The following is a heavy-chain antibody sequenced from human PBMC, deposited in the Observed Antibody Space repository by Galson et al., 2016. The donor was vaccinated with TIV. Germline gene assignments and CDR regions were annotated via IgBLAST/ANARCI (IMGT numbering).Heavy chain of an antibody. CDR2: IDWDDDR. Sequence: PALVKPTQTLTLTCTFSGFSLNTSGMCVSWIRQPPGKALEWLAPIDWDDDRYYSPSLKTRLTISKDSSKNQVVLTMTNMDPVDTSTYYLNAPFDIWGQGTMVTVSS. D-gene: IGHD2-8*01. CDR1: GFSLNTSGMC. V-gene: IGHV2-70*01. J-gene: IGHJ3*02. CDR3: NAPFDI.